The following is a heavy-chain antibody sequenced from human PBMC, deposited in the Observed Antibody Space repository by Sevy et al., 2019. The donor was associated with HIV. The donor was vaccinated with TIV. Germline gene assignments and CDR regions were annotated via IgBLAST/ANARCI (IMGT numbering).Heavy chain of an antibody. J-gene: IGHJ6*02. D-gene: IGHD5-18*01. CDR1: GFTFISYA. V-gene: IGHV3-23*01. Sequence: GGSLRLSCAASGFTFISYAMSWVRQAPRKGLEWVSSISPSGGSTYYADSVKGRFSISRDNSKNTVDLQMNSLRAEDTAVYYCAKEAAMGYVWGQGTTVTVSS. CDR2: ISPSGGST. CDR3: AKEAAMGYV.